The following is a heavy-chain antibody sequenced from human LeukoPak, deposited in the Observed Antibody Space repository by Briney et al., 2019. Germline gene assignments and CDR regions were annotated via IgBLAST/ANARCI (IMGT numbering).Heavy chain of an antibody. J-gene: IGHJ3*02. CDR2: IIPIFGTA. D-gene: IGHD2-15*01. CDR1: RGTFSSYA. Sequence: SVKVSCKASRGTFSSYAISWVRQAPGQGLEWMGGIIPIFGTANYAQKFQGRVTITADESTSTAYMELSSLRSEDTAVYYCARHYCSGGSCYSALDAFDIWGQGTMVTVSS. CDR3: ARHYCSGGSCYSALDAFDI. V-gene: IGHV1-69*13.